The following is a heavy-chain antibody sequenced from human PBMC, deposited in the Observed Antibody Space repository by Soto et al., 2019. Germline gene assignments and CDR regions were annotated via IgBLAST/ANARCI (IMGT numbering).Heavy chain of an antibody. D-gene: IGHD5-18*01. CDR3: ARDALQLWLPDRFDY. CDR1: GFTFSSYS. CDR2: IWYDGSNK. Sequence: SGGSLRLSCAASGFTFSSYSMXWVRQAPGKGLEWVAVIWYDGSNKYYADSVKGRFTIARDNSKNPLYLQMNSLRAEDTAVYYCARDALQLWLPDRFDYWGQGTLVTVSS. J-gene: IGHJ4*02. V-gene: IGHV3-33*08.